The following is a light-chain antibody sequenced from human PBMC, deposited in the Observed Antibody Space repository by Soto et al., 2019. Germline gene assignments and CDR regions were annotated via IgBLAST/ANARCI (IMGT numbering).Light chain of an antibody. CDR3: SSYGGGDNYVI. CDR2: EVN. Sequence: QSVLTQPPSASGSPGQSVTISCTGTSSDLGRYNFVSWYQQRPGKAPKLMISEVNKRPSGVPDRFSGSKSGNTASLTVSGLQAEDEAVYFCSSYGGGDNYVIFGGGTKLTVL. J-gene: IGLJ2*01. CDR1: SSDLGRYNF. V-gene: IGLV2-8*01.